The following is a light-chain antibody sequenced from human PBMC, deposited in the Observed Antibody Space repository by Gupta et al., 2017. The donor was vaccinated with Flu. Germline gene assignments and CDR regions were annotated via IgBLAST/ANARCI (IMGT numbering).Light chain of an antibody. CDR2: KAS. V-gene: IGKV1-5*03. J-gene: IGKJ1*01. Sequence: DIQMTQSPSTLSASVGDRVTITCRASQSISSWLAWYQQKPGKAPKLLIYKASSLESGVPSRFSGSGSGTEFTLTIRSLQPDDFATYYCQKYNSYSWTFGQGTXVEIK. CDR3: QKYNSYSWT. CDR1: QSISSW.